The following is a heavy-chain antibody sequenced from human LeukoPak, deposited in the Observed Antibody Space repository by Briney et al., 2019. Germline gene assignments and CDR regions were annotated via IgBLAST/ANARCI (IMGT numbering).Heavy chain of an antibody. Sequence: GGSLRFSCAASGFTFSSYALSWVRQAPGKGLEWVSAISGSGGSTYYADSVKGRFTISRDNSKNTLYLQMNSLRAEDTAVYYCAKDSPGDYVYYYYGMDVWGQGTTVTVSS. CDR2: ISGSGGST. V-gene: IGHV3-23*01. D-gene: IGHD4-17*01. CDR3: AKDSPGDYVYYYYGMDV. J-gene: IGHJ6*02. CDR1: GFTFSSYA.